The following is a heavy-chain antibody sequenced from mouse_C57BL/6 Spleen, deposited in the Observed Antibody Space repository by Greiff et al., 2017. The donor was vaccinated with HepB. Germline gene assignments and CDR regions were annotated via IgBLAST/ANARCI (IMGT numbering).Heavy chain of an antibody. CDR1: GYTFTSYW. CDR3: ARKDYYGSVLDY. V-gene: IGHV1-53*01. D-gene: IGHD1-1*01. J-gene: IGHJ2*01. CDR2: INPSNGGT. Sequence: QVQLQQPGTELVKPGASVKLSCKASGYTFTSYWMHWVKQRPGQGLEWIGNINPSNGGTNYNEKLKSKATLTVDKSSSTAYMQLSSLTSEDSAVYYCARKDYYGSVLDYWGQGTTLTVSS.